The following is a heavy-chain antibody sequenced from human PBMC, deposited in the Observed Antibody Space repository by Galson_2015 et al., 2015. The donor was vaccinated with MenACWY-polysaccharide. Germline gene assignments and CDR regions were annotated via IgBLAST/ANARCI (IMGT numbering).Heavy chain of an antibody. V-gene: IGHV3-7*03. D-gene: IGHD4-17*01. J-gene: IGHJ3*01. CDR2: INLDGSVK. Sequence: LRLSCAASGFSFESFWMSWDRQVPGKGLQEVAQINLDGSVKTYADSVRGRFTISRDNAEKSLSLQMSSLRADDTAVYYCARDPAYGAFDVWGQGTMLLVSS. CDR3: ARDPAYGAFDV. CDR1: GFSFESFW.